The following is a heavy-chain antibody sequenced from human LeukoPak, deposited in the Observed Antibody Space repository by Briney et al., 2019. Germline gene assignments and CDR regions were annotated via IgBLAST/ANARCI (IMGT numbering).Heavy chain of an antibody. CDR2: INPNSGDT. V-gene: IGHV1-2*02. CDR3: ARDNAGNSFEY. D-gene: IGHD6-13*01. CDR1: GYTFSGYY. Sequence: ASVKVSCKASGYTFSGYYIHWVRQAPGQGLEWMGWINPNSGDTRYAQKFQGRVTVTRDTSISTAHMEMTRLKSDGTAVYYCARDNAGNSFEYWGQGTLVTVSS. J-gene: IGHJ4*02.